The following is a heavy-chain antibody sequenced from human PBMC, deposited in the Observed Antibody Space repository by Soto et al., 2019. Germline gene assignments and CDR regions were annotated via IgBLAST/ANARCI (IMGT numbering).Heavy chain of an antibody. Sequence: PSETLSLTCAVYGGSFSGYYWSWIRQPPGKGLEWIGEINHSGSTNYNPSLKSRVTISVDTSKNQFSLKLSSVTAADTAVYYCASPLLLWFGELPPGGMDVWGQGTTVTVSS. CDR1: GGSFSGYY. D-gene: IGHD3-10*01. CDR2: INHSGST. V-gene: IGHV4-34*01. CDR3: ASPLLLWFGELPPGGMDV. J-gene: IGHJ6*02.